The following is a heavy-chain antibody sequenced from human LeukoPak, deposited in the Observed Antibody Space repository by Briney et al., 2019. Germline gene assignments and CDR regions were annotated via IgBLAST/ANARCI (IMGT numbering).Heavy chain of an antibody. V-gene: IGHV4-61*02. Sequence: PSQTLSLTCTVSGGSISSGSYYWSWIRQPAGKGLEWIGRIYTSGSTNYNPSLKSRVTISIDPSKNQFSLKLSSVTAADTAVYYCARGYYGSGSSKGVVFDYWGQGTLVTVSS. D-gene: IGHD3-10*01. CDR1: GGSISSGSYY. CDR3: ARGYYGSGSSKGVVFDY. J-gene: IGHJ4*02. CDR2: IYTSGST.